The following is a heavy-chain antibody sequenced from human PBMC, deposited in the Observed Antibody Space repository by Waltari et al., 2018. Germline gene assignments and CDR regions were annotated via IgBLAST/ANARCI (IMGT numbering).Heavy chain of an antibody. CDR3: AGEKGYSYGYGGFDY. D-gene: IGHD5-18*01. CDR2: IYYSGST. Sequence: QVQLQESGPGLVKPSETLSLTCTVSGGSISSYYWSWIRQPPGKGLEWIGYIYYSGSTNYNPALKSRVTISVDTSKNQFSRKLSSGTAADTAVYYWAGEKGYSYGYGGFDYGGQGTLVTVSS. CDR1: GGSISSYY. J-gene: IGHJ4*02. V-gene: IGHV4-59*01.